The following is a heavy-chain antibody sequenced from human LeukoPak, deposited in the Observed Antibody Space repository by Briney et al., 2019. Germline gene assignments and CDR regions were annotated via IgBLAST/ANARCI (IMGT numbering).Heavy chain of an antibody. Sequence: ASVKVSCKASGYTFTSYYMHWVRQAPGQGLEWMGIINPSGGSTSYAQKFQGRVTMTRDMSTSTVYMELSSLRSEDTAVYYCARDGGTYSSSSGPDYWGQGTLVTVSS. V-gene: IGHV1-46*01. CDR2: INPSGGST. CDR3: ARDGGTYSSSSGPDY. CDR1: GYTFTSYY. J-gene: IGHJ4*02. D-gene: IGHD6-6*01.